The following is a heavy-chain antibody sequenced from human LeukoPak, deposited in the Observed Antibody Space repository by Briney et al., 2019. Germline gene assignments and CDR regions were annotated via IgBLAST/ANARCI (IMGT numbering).Heavy chain of an antibody. Sequence: SETLSLTCTVSGGSISSYYWSWLRQPAGKGLEWIGRMSRSGDSNFNPSLKSRVTISVDSSKRQVSLKLTSVTAADTAVYYCARLLVPAASGAFVIWGERTIVSVSS. CDR1: GGSISSYY. CDR2: MSRSGDS. V-gene: IGHV4-4*07. J-gene: IGHJ3*02. CDR3: ARLLVPAASGAFVI. D-gene: IGHD2-2*01.